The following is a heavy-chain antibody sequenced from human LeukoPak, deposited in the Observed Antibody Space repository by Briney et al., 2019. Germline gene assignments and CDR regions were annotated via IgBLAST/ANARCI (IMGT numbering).Heavy chain of an antibody. V-gene: IGHV5-51*01. CDR1: GDSFNGYW. Sequence: GESLKISCKGSGDSFNGYWIAWVRQMPGKGLECMGIIYPGDSDARYSPSFQGQVTISADKSISTAYLQWSSLKASDSAIYFCARAVRGWAFDYWGQGTLVTVSS. D-gene: IGHD6-19*01. J-gene: IGHJ4*02. CDR3: ARAVRGWAFDY. CDR2: IYPGDSDA.